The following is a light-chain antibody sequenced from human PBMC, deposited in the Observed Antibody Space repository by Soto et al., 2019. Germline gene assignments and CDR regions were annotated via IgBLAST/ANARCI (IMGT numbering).Light chain of an antibody. V-gene: IGKV1-39*01. CDR2: TAS. CDR1: QYIGTY. CDR3: QQPYSTLIS. J-gene: IGKJ2*01. Sequence: DIQMTQSPSSLSASVGARVTITCRSSQYIGTYLNWFQQKPGKAPKLLIYTASNFQSGVPLRFSGRGSGTDFTLTISSLQPDDCATYFCQQPYSTLISFGQGTTLAIK.